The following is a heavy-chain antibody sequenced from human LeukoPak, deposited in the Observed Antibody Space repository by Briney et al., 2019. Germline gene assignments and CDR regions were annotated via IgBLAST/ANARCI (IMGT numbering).Heavy chain of an antibody. Sequence: SEALSLTCAVYGGSYSGYYWTWIRQPSGKGLEWIGEINHSGNTNYNPSLKSRVTISVGTSKNQFSLKLASVTAADTAVYYCANALPRRPFDMWGQGTVVTVSS. CDR1: GGSYSGYY. CDR2: INHSGNT. V-gene: IGHV4-34*01. J-gene: IGHJ3*02. CDR3: ANALPRRPFDM.